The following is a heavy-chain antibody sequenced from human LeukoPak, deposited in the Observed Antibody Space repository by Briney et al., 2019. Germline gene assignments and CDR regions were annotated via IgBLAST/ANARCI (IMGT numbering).Heavy chain of an antibody. CDR2: ISGSGGST. J-gene: IGHJ4*02. CDR1: GFTFSSYA. Sequence: QAGGSLRLSCAASGFTFSSYAMSWVRQAPGKGLEWVSAISGSGGSTYYADSVKGRFTISRDNSKNTLYPQMNSLRAEDTAVYYCAKDPKYSSGWYGGDYWGQGTLVTVSS. V-gene: IGHV3-23*01. CDR3: AKDPKYSSGWYGGDY. D-gene: IGHD6-19*01.